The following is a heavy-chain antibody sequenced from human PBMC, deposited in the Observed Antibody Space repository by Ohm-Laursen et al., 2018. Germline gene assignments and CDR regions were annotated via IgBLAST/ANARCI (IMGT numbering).Heavy chain of an antibody. CDR3: AREDSSGYYYWGY. D-gene: IGHD3-22*01. V-gene: IGHV3-9*01. CDR1: GFTFDDYA. J-gene: IGHJ4*02. CDR2: ISWNSGSI. Sequence: SLRLSCAAFGFTFDDYAMHWVRQAPGKGLEWVSGISWNSGSIGYADSVKGRFTISRDNAKNSLYLQMNSLRAEDTAVYYCAREDSSGYYYWGYWGQGTLVTVSS.